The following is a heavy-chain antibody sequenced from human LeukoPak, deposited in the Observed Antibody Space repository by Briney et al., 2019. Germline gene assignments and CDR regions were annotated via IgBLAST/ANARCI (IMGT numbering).Heavy chain of an antibody. D-gene: IGHD3-10*01. Sequence: ASVKVSCKASGYTFTGYYMHWVRQAPGQGLEWMGRINPNSGGTNYAQKFQGRVTMTRNTSISTAYMELSSLRSEDTAVYYCARVRYYYGSGSPDYWGQGTLVTVSS. V-gene: IGHV1-2*06. J-gene: IGHJ4*02. CDR1: GYTFTGYY. CDR3: ARVRYYYGSGSPDY. CDR2: INPNSGGT.